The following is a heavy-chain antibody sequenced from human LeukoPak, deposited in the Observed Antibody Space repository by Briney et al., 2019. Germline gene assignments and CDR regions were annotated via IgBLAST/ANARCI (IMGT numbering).Heavy chain of an antibody. CDR1: GGTFSSYA. D-gene: IGHD6-13*01. CDR2: ISAYNGNT. J-gene: IGHJ4*02. Sequence: ASVKVSCMASGGTFSSYAISWVRQAPGQGLEWMGWISAYNGNTNYAQKLQGRVTMTTDTSTSTAYMELRSLRSDDTAVYYCARGISSSWFFGNFDYWGQGTLVTVSS. CDR3: ARGISSSWFFGNFDY. V-gene: IGHV1-18*01.